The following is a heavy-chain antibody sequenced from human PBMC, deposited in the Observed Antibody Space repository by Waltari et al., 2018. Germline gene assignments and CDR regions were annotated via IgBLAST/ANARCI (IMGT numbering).Heavy chain of an antibody. Sequence: QVQLQESGPGLVKPSRTLSLTCPVSGGPISISHWLVWVPHPPGKGLEGIGEIYHSGSTNYNPSLKSRVTISVDTSKNQFSLKLSSVTAADTAVYYCAGYMTTETGGSGWSNNYFYFGMHLWGQGITVTVSS. D-gene: IGHD4-17*01. CDR1: GGPISISHW. CDR2: IYHSGST. J-gene: IGHJ6*02. CDR3: AGYMTTETGGSGWSNNYFYFGMHL. V-gene: IGHV4-4*02.